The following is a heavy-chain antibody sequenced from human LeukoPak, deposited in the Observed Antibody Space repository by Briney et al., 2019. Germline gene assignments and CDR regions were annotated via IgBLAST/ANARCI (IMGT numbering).Heavy chain of an antibody. J-gene: IGHJ4*02. CDR2: ISSSSSTI. D-gene: IGHD2-15*01. CDR1: GFTVSSNY. Sequence: GGSLRLSCAASGFTVSSNYMSWVRQAPGKGLEWVSYISSSSSTIYYADSVKGRFTISRDNAKNSLYLQMNSLRAEDTAVYYCARFYCSGGSCYSFIDYWGQGTLVTVSS. CDR3: ARFYCSGGSCYSFIDY. V-gene: IGHV3-48*01.